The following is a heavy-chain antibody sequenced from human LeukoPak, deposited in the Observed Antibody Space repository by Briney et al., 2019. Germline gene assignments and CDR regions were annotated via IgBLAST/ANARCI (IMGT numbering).Heavy chain of an antibody. CDR3: ARVVAVGLYYYYIDV. Sequence: ASVKVSCKASVYTLTGYYMHWMRQAPGQGLEWMGWINPNSGVTNYAQKFQGRVTMTRDTSISTAYMELSRLRSDDTAVYYCARVVAVGLYYYYIDVWGKGTMVTVSS. J-gene: IGHJ6*03. CDR1: VYTLTGYY. CDR2: INPNSGVT. D-gene: IGHD2-2*01. V-gene: IGHV1-2*02.